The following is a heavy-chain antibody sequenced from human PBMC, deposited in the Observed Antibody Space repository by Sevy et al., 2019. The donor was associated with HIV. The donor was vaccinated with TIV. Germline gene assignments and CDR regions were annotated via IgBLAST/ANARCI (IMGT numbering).Heavy chain of an antibody. V-gene: IGHV3-30*18. CDR3: AKGYTGIAVAAPIDY. Sequence: GGSLRLSCAASGFTFSSYGMHWVRQAPGKGLEWVAVISYDGSNKYYADSVKGRFTISRDNSKNTLYLQMNSLRAEDTAVYYCAKGYTGIAVAAPIDYWGQGTLVTVSS. J-gene: IGHJ4*02. CDR1: GFTFSSYG. CDR2: ISYDGSNK. D-gene: IGHD6-19*01.